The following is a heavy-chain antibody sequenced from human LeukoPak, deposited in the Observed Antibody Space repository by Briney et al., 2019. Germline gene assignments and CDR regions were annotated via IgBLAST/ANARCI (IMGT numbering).Heavy chain of an antibody. CDR3: ASAYYDILGGHFDY. Sequence: SETLSLTCTVSGDSISSDSYWGWIRQPPGKGLEWIGSIYHSGSTYYNPSLKSRVIISVDTSKNQFSLKVTSVTAADTAVYYCASAYYDILGGHFDYWGQGTLVTVSS. CDR2: IYHSGST. D-gene: IGHD3-9*01. V-gene: IGHV4-38-2*02. J-gene: IGHJ4*02. CDR1: GDSISSDSY.